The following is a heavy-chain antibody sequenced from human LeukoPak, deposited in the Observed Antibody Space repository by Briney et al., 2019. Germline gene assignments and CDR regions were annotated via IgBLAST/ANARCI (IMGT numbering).Heavy chain of an antibody. V-gene: IGHV4-59*12. Sequence: ETLSLTCTVSGGSISGYYWSWIRQPPGKGLEWIGYIYYSGSTNYNPSLRSRVTISVDTSKNQFSLKLSSVTAADTAVYYCARTMVRGPPGGYWGQGTLVTVSS. CDR1: GGSISGYY. CDR2: IYYSGST. CDR3: ARTMVRGPPGGY. J-gene: IGHJ4*02. D-gene: IGHD3-10*01.